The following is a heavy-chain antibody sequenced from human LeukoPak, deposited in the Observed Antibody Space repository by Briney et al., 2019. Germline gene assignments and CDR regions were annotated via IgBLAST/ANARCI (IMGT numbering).Heavy chain of an antibody. CDR3: AKSGGGDCYRPLDY. CDR2: ISGSGGST. CDR1: GFTFSSYA. V-gene: IGHV3-23*01. Sequence: GGSLRLSCAASGFTFSSYAMSWVRQAPGKGLEWVSAISGSGGSTYYADSVKGRFTISRDNSKNTLYLQMNSLRAEDTAVYYCAKSGGGDCYRPLDYWGQGTLVTVSS. D-gene: IGHD2-21*02. J-gene: IGHJ4*02.